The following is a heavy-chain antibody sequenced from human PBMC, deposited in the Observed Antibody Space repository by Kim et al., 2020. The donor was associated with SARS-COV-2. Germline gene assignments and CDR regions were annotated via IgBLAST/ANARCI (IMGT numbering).Heavy chain of an antibody. CDR1: GYTFTDYY. CDR3: ARVPVIASSGRWIDH. V-gene: IGHV1-2*02. CDR2: INPNSGTT. J-gene: IGHJ4*02. Sequence: ASVKVSCKASGYTFTDYYTHWVRQAPGQGLEWMAWINPNSGTTEYAQKFQGRVTVTRDTPISTVYMEMRGLRSDDTAFYYCARVPVIASSGRWIDHWGQGTLVTVSS. D-gene: IGHD3-22*01.